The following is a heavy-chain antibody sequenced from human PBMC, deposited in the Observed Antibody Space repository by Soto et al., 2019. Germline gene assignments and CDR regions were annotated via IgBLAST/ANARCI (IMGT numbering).Heavy chain of an antibody. J-gene: IGHJ6*03. Sequence: ASVKVSCKASGYTFTSYDINWVRQATGQGLEWMGWMNPNSGNTGYAQKFQGRVTMTRNTSISTAYMELSSLRSEDTAVYYCARGNTGYSYGYYYCYKMDVWGRGTTVTVSS. CDR1: GYTFTSYD. V-gene: IGHV1-8*01. CDR3: ARGNTGYSYGYYYCYKMDV. D-gene: IGHD5-18*01. CDR2: MNPNSGNT.